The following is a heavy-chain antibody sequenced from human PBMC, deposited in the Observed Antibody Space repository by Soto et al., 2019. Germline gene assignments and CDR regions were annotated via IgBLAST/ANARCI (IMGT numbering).Heavy chain of an antibody. CDR2: IIPIFGTT. J-gene: IGHJ4*02. D-gene: IGHD2-21*02. CDR1: GGTFSNYP. Sequence: VQLVQSVAEVKKPGSSVKVSCKASGGTFSNYPFIWVRQAPGQGLDWMGGIIPIFGTTDYGLRFQGRVTITADESTNTAYIELSSLRSDDTAVYYCARGLYCGGGCYSHFDYWGQGTLVTVSS. V-gene: IGHV1-69*01. CDR3: ARGLYCGGGCYSHFDY.